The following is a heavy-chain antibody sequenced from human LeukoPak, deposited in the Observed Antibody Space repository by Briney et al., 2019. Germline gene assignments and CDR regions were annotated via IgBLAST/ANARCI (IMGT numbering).Heavy chain of an antibody. CDR3: AKDRSVKYQPPTGFLDY. V-gene: IGHV3-74*01. J-gene: IGHJ4*02. CDR2: TSSDGSRT. D-gene: IGHD2-2*01. CDR1: GFTFSTYW. Sequence: GGSLRLSCAASGFTFSTYWMHWVRQAPGKGLVWVSRTSSDGSRTIYADSVKGRFTISRDNSKNTLYLQMNSLRAEDTAVYYCAKDRSVKYQPPTGFLDYWGQGTLVTVSS.